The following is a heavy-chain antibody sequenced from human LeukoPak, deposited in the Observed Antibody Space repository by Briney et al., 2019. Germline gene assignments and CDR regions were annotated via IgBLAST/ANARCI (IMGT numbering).Heavy chain of an antibody. J-gene: IGHJ4*02. V-gene: IGHV3-23*01. Sequence: PGGSLRLSCAASGFTFNSHAINWVRQAPGKGLEWVSAISGSGGSTYYADSVKGRFTISRDNSKNTLYLQMNSLRAEDTAVYYCAKSLTSRKPFDYWGQGTLVTVSS. CDR3: AKSLTSRKPFDY. CDR2: ISGSGGST. CDR1: GFTFNSHA. D-gene: IGHD2-21*02.